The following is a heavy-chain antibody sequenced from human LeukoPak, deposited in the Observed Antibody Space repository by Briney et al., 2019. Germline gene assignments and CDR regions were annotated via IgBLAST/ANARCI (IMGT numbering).Heavy chain of an antibody. V-gene: IGHV1-69*13. D-gene: IGHD2-15*01. CDR3: AKERRGYCSGGSCYSTDY. CDR2: IIPIFGTA. CDR1: GGTVSRYA. Sequence: APGKVSCTPSGGTVSRYAIRGVRQAPGHGLEWMGGIIPIFGTANYAQKFQGRVTITADESTSTAYMELSSLRAEDTAVYYCAKERRGYCSGGSCYSTDYWGQGTMVTVSS. J-gene: IGHJ4*02.